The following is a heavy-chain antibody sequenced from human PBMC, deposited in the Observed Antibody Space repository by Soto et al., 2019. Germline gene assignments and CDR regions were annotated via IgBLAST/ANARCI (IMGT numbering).Heavy chain of an antibody. Sequence: QVQLVQSGAEVKKPGASVKVSCKASGYIFTSYDINWVRQATGQGLEWMGWMNPYSGNTGYAQKFQGRVTMTRNTSISTADMEMSSLRSEDTAVYYCARGHCTNGVCYSAFDIWGPGTMVTVSS. CDR1: GYIFTSYD. V-gene: IGHV1-8*01. CDR3: ARGHCTNGVCYSAFDI. D-gene: IGHD2-8*01. CDR2: MNPYSGNT. J-gene: IGHJ3*02.